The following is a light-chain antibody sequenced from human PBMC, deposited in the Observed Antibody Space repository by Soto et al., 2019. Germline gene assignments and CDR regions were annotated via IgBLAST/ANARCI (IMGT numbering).Light chain of an antibody. CDR3: QHRNNRPFS. Sequence: EIVLTQSPGTLSLSPGERATLSSRASQSVSNNYLAWYQQRPGQAPRLLIYDASNRATGIPARFSGSGSGTDFTLTISSLEPEDFAVYYCQHRNNRPFSFGPGTKVDIK. CDR2: DAS. CDR1: QSVSNNY. V-gene: IGKV3-11*01. J-gene: IGKJ3*01.